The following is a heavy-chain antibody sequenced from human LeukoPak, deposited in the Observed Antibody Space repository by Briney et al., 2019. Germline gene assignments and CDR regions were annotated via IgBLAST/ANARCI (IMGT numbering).Heavy chain of an antibody. J-gene: IGHJ5*02. CDR1: GYTFTSYD. D-gene: IGHD3-3*01. V-gene: IGHV1-8*01. CDR2: MNPNSGNT. Sequence: ASVKVSCKASGYTFTSYDINWVRQATGQGLEWVGWMNPNSGNTGYAQKFQDRVTMTRNTSISTAYMELSSLRSEDTAVYYCARGLGDFWSGYYRDDWFDPWGQGTLVTVSS. CDR3: ARGLGDFWSGYYRDDWFDP.